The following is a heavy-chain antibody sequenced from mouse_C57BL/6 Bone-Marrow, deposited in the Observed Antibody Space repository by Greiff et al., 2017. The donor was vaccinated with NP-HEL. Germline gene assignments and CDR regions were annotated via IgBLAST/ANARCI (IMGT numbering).Heavy chain of an antibody. CDR1: GFTFSSYG. CDR3: ARRGYYGNYDYAMDY. CDR2: ISSGGSYT. D-gene: IGHD2-1*01. V-gene: IGHV5-6*01. J-gene: IGHJ4*01. Sequence: EVQLVESGGDLVKPGGSLKLSCAASGFTFSSYGMSWVRQTPDKRLEWVATISSGGSYTYYPDSVKGRFTISRDNAKNTLYLQMSSLKSDDTAMYYCARRGYYGNYDYAMDYWGQGTSVTVSS.